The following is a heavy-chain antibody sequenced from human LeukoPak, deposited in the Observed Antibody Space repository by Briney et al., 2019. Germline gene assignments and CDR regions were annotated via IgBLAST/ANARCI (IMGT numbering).Heavy chain of an antibody. J-gene: IGHJ4*02. CDR1: GFSCSSYD. CDR2: ISSSGSTI. CDR3: ARDHQEAGNYFDY. V-gene: IGHV3-48*03. Sequence: GGSLRLSCAASGFSCSSYDMNWVRQAPGKGLEGVSYISSSGSTIYYADSVKGRFTISIDNAKNSLYLQMNSLRAEDTAIYYCARDHQEAGNYFDYWGQGTLVTVSS. D-gene: IGHD6-19*01.